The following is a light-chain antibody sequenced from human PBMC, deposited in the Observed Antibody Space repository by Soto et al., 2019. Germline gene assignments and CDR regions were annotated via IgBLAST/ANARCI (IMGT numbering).Light chain of an antibody. J-gene: IGLJ2*01. CDR1: SSDVGGWPH. CDR2: EVS. V-gene: IGLV2-14*01. CDR3: SSYTSSSTLV. Sequence: QSALTQPASESASPGQSITISCAGTSSDVGGWPHVSWYQQHPGKAPKLVIYEVSNRPSGVSSRFSGSKSGSTASLTISGLQAEDEADYYCSSYTSSSTLVFGGGTKLTVL.